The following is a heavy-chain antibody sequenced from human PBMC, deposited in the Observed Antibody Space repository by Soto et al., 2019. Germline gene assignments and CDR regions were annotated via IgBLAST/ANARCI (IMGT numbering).Heavy chain of an antibody. V-gene: IGHV1-3*01. J-gene: IGHJ4*02. CDR2: INAGNGNT. Sequence: GASVKVSCKASGYTFTSYAMHWVRQAPGQRLEWMGWINAGNGNTKYAQKVQGRVTMTTDTSTSTAYMELRSLTSDDTAVYYCARIMEQQMVRPFDYWGQGTLVTVSS. CDR1: GYTFTSYA. CDR3: ARIMEQQMVRPFDY. D-gene: IGHD6-13*01.